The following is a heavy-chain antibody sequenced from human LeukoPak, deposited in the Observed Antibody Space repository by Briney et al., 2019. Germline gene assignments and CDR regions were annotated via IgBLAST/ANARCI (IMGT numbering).Heavy chain of an antibody. CDR2: IIPILGIA. CDR3: ARADTAMVARIDY. Sequence: SVKVSCKASGGTFSSYAISWVRQAPGQGLEWMGRIIPILGIANYAQKFQGRVTITADKSTSTAYMELGSLRSEDTAVYYCARADTAMVARIDYWGQGTLVTVSS. J-gene: IGHJ4*02. V-gene: IGHV1-69*04. D-gene: IGHD5-18*01. CDR1: GGTFSSYA.